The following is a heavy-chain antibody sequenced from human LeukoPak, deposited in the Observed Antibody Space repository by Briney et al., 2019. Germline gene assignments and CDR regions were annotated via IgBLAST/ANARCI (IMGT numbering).Heavy chain of an antibody. CDR3: AKGGWLQSPFDY. D-gene: IGHD5-24*01. Sequence: GGSLILSCAASGFTFSSYAMSWVRQAPGKGLEWVSAISGSGGSTYYADSVKGRFTISRDNFKNTLYLQMNSLRAEDTAVYYCAKGGWLQSPFDYWGQGTLVTVSS. J-gene: IGHJ4*02. CDR2: ISGSGGST. CDR1: GFTFSSYA. V-gene: IGHV3-23*01.